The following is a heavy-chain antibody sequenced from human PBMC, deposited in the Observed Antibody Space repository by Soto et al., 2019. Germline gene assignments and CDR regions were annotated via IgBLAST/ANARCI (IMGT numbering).Heavy chain of an antibody. CDR3: AREGNLGRWIQPLDS. V-gene: IGHV4-59*01. Sequence: QVQLQVSGPGLVKPSETLSLTCTVSGDSISSYSWSWIRQPPGKGLEWIGNIHYNGNTKYSPSPKSRVTMSVEMSKNHFSLKLISVTTADTAVYFCAREGNLGRWIQPLDSWGQGTLVTVSS. J-gene: IGHJ4*02. CDR2: IHYNGNT. D-gene: IGHD2-2*03. CDR1: GDSISSYS.